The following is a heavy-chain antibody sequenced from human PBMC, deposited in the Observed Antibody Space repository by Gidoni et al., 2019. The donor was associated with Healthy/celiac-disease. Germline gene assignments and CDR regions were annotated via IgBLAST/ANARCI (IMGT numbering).Heavy chain of an antibody. CDR3: AKALYYDFWSGYYRDYYYYGMDV. J-gene: IGHJ6*02. CDR1: GFTFSSSA. V-gene: IGHV3-23*01. CDR2: ISCSGGGT. D-gene: IGHD3-3*01. Sequence: EVQLLESGGGLVQPGGSLRLSCAASGFTFSSSAMSCVRQAPGKGLEWVPAISCSGGGTYYADSVKGRFTISRDNSKNTLYLQMNSLRAEDTAVYYCAKALYYDFWSGYYRDYYYYGMDVWGQGTTVTVSS.